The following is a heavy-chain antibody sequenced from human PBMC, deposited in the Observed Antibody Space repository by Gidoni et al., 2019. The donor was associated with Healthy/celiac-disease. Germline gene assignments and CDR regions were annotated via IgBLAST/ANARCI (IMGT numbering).Heavy chain of an antibody. CDR3: TRRISAYYYYGMDV. CDR2: SRSKANSYAT. V-gene: IGHV3-73*02. CDR1: GFTFAGSA. Sequence: EVQLVESVGVGVKPGVSRRLCCTATGFTFAGSALQWVRQATGKGLERVGRSRSKANSYATAYAASVKGRFTISRDYSKNTAYLQMNSLKTEDTAVYYCTRRISAYYYYGMDVWGQGTTVTVSS. J-gene: IGHJ6*02.